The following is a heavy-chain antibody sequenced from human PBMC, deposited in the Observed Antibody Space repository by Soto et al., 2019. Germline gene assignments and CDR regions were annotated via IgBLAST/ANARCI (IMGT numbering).Heavy chain of an antibody. Sequence: PGWSLRLSCSASGFTFNSYYMHWVRQAPGKGLEWAAAITSDGGNKVYGDSAKGRFTISRDNSKNTVDLQMNSLRVEDTGIYYCATEGLGVSRWLAGWDYWGQGPRVTVSS. CDR1: GFTFNSYY. CDR3: ATEGLGVSRWLAGWDY. V-gene: IGHV3-30*03. CDR2: ITSDGGNK. D-gene: IGHD6-19*01. J-gene: IGHJ4*02.